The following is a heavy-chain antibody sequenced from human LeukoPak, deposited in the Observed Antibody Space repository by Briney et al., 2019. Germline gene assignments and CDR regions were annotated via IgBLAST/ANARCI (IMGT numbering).Heavy chain of an antibody. CDR2: ISAYNGNT. CDR3: ARAKRGVLRFLEWLLYEDY. Sequence: GASVKVSCKASGYTFTSYGISWVRQALGQGLEWMGWISAYNGNTNYAQKLQGRVTMTTDTSTSTAYMELRSLRSDDTAVYYCARAKRGVLRFLEWLLYEDYWGQGTLVTVSS. D-gene: IGHD3-3*01. CDR1: GYTFTSYG. J-gene: IGHJ4*02. V-gene: IGHV1-18*01.